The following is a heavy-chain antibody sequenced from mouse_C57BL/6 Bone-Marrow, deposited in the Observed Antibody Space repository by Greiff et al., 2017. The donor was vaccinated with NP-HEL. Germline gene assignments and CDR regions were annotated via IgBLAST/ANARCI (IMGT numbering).Heavy chain of an antibody. V-gene: IGHV1-26*01. CDR3: ARDDSYGFAY. CDR2: INPNNGGT. CDR1: GYTFTDYY. Sequence: EVQLQQSGPELVKPGASVKISCKASGYTFTDYYMNWVKQSHGKSLEWIGDINPNNGGTSYNQKFKGKATLTVDKSSSTAYMELSSLTSEDSAVYCCARDDSYGFAYWGQGTLVTVSA. J-gene: IGHJ3*01. D-gene: IGHD1-1*01.